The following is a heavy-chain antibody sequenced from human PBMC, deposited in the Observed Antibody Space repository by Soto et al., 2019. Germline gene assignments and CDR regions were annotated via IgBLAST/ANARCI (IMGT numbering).Heavy chain of an antibody. CDR1: GYTFTSYD. V-gene: IGHV1-8*01. Sequence: ASVKVSCKASGYTFTSYDINWVRQATGQGLEWMGWMNPNSGNTIYAQKFQGRVTMTEDTSTDTAYMELSSLRSEDTAVYYCATLAGPFDYWGQGTLVTVSS. CDR3: ATLAGPFDY. J-gene: IGHJ4*02. CDR2: MNPNSGNT. D-gene: IGHD6-19*01.